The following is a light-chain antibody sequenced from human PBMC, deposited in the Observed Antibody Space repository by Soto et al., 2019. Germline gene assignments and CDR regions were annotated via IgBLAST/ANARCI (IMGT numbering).Light chain of an antibody. CDR3: CSYAGSPYV. V-gene: IGLV2-11*01. CDR1: SSDVGEYDY. J-gene: IGLJ1*01. CDR2: DVS. Sequence: QSVPTQPRAVSGSPGQSVTISCTGTSSDVGEYDYVSWYQQHPGKAPKLMIFDVSERPSGVPDRFSCSKTGNTASLTISALQAEDEADYYCCSYAGSPYVFGTGTKVTVL.